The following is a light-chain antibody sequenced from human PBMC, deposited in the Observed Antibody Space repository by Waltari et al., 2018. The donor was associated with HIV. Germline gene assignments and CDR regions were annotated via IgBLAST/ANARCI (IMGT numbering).Light chain of an antibody. V-gene: IGKV1-33*01. CDR1: QDISNY. CDR3: QHYDNLPL. J-gene: IGKJ3*01. CDR2: DAS. Sequence: DIQMTQSPSSLSASVGDRVTITCQASQDISNYLNWYQQKPGKAPILLIYDASNLETGVPSRFSGSGSGTDFTFTISSLQPEDIATYYCQHYDNLPLFGPGTKVDIK.